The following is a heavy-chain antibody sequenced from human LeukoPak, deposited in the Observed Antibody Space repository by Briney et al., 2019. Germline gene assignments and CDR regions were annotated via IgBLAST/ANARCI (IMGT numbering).Heavy chain of an antibody. CDR3: AKDFRIGYSAHFDY. D-gene: IGHD2-21*01. CDR2: ICENGGTT. CDR1: GFTFRSHA. V-gene: IGHV3-23*01. Sequence: GGSLRLSCVGSGFTFRSHAMSWVRQAPEKGLEFVSGICENGGTTYYADSVKGRFSISRDNSKNTLYLQMDSLRGEDTAVYYCAKDFRIGYSAHFDYWGQGALVTVSS. J-gene: IGHJ4*02.